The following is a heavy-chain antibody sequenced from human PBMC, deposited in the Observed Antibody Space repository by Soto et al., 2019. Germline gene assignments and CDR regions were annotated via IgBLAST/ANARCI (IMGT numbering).Heavy chain of an antibody. CDR3: ARGIDFSWDTAMVLQPHYYYYGMDV. J-gene: IGHJ6*02. Sequence: ASVKVSCKASGYTFTGYYMHWVRQAPGQGLEWMGWINPNSGGTNYAQKFQGWVTMTRDTSISTAYMELSRLRSDDTAVYYCARGIDFSWDTAMVLQPHYYYYGMDVWGQGTTVTV. CDR1: GYTFTGYY. CDR2: INPNSGGT. V-gene: IGHV1-2*04. D-gene: IGHD5-18*01.